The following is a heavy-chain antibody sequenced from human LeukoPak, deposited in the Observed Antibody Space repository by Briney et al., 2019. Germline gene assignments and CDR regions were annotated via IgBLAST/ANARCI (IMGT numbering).Heavy chain of an antibody. Sequence: GGSLRLSCAASGFTFSSYDMHWVRKATGNGLEWVSVIGTSGDTYYPGSVKGRFTISRENAKNSLYLQMNSLRAGDTAVYYCARAGKRSAFDIWGQGTMVTVSS. J-gene: IGHJ3*02. V-gene: IGHV3-13*01. CDR2: IGTSGDT. CDR3: ARAGKRSAFDI. CDR1: GFTFSSYD.